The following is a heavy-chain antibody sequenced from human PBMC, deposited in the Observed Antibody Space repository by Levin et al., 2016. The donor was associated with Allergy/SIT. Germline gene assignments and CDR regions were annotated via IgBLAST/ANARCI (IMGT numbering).Heavy chain of an antibody. CDR3: ARAEVDLRVPDYYDILTWENGMDV. D-gene: IGHD3-9*01. Sequence: WIRQPPGKGLEWIGYIYYSGSTNYNPSLKSRVTISVDTSKNQFSLKLSSVTAADTAVYYCARAEVDLRVPDYYDILTWENGMDVWGQGTTVTVSS. CDR2: IYYSGST. V-gene: IGHV4-59*01. J-gene: IGHJ6*02.